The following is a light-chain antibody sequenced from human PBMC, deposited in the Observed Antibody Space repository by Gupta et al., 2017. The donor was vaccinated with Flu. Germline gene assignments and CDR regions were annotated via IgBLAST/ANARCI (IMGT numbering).Light chain of an antibody. V-gene: IGLV1-44*01. J-gene: IGLJ1*01. CDR1: RANIGSNN. CDR3: AAWHDSLIGYV. Sequence: RVTISCSGSRANIGSNNVNWYQQVPGTAPKLLIYNDDQRPSGVPDRFSASRSGTSASLAIXGXQSEDEXDYYCAAWHDSLIGYVFGTGTQLTVL. CDR2: NDD.